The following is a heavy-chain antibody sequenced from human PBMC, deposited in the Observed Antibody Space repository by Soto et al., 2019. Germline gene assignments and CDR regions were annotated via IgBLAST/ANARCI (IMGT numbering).Heavy chain of an antibody. CDR1: GFTFSRYW. D-gene: IGHD6-19*01. J-gene: IGHJ3*01. CDR2: LNTDGKDT. CDR3: AGNLGLKGDAFDF. Sequence: EMQLVESGGGLVQPGGSVRLSCAASGFTFSRYWMHWVRQAPGKGLVWVSRLNTDGKDTRYADSVKGRITISRENAKNTLYLQMNSLRAEVTAVYYCAGNLGLKGDAFDFWGQGTMVPVSS. V-gene: IGHV3-74*01.